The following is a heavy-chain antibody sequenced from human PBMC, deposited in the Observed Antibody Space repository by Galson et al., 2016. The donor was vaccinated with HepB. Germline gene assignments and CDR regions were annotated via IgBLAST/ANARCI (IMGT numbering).Heavy chain of an antibody. Sequence: SETLSLTCTVSGGSISTFYWSWIRQPPGKGLEWIGYIDYSGSTNFNPSLKSRVTISIDTSKNQFSLRLSSVTAADTAVYYCAREAAATGDAVDIWGQGTMVTVSS. CDR3: AREAAATGDAVDI. V-gene: IGHV4-59*01. CDR2: IDYSGST. D-gene: IGHD3-9*01. J-gene: IGHJ3*02. CDR1: GGSISTFY.